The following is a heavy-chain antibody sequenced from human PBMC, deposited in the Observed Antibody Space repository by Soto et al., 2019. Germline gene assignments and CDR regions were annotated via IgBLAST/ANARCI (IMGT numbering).Heavy chain of an antibody. CDR3: ARDGTAMVRGVNTYYYHYYMAV. CDR1: GYTFTSYY. CDR2: INPSGGST. Sequence: ASVKVSCKASGYTFTSYYMHWVRQAPGQGLEWMGIINPSGGSTSYAQKFQGRVTMTRDTSTSTVYMELSSLRSEDTAVYYCARDGTAMVRGVNTYYYHYYMAVWGKGTTVTVSS. D-gene: IGHD3-10*01. V-gene: IGHV1-46*03. J-gene: IGHJ6*03.